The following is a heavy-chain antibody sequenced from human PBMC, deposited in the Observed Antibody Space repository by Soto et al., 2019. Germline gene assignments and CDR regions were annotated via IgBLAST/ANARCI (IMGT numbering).Heavy chain of an antibody. CDR3: ARGAPGYYGSGSYYKRSSVTSDAFDI. Sequence: GGSLRLSCAASGFTFSTYAMNWVRQAPGKGLEYVSAISSNGGSTFYADSVEGRFTISRDNSKNTLYLQVGRLRAEDMAVYYCARGAPGYYGSGSYYKRSSVTSDAFDIWGQGTMVTVSS. CDR1: GFTFSTYA. V-gene: IGHV3-64*02. J-gene: IGHJ3*02. D-gene: IGHD3-10*01. CDR2: ISSNGGST.